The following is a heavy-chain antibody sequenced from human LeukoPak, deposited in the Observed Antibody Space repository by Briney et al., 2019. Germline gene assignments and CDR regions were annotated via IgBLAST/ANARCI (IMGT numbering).Heavy chain of an antibody. J-gene: IGHJ4*02. D-gene: IGHD2-2*01. CDR2: ITSDGTST. V-gene: IGHV3-74*03. CDR1: GFSFSSTW. Sequence: GGSLRLSCAAYGFSFSSTWMHWVRQPPGKGLVWAARITSDGTSTTYAESVKGRFTISRDNAKNTLFLQMNSLRAEDTAVYYCARDWSHAIDYWGQGTLVTVSS. CDR3: ARDWSHAIDY.